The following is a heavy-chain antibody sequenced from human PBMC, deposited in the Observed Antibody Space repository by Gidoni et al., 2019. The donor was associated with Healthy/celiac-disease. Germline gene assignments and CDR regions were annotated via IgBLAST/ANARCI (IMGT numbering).Heavy chain of an antibody. J-gene: IGHJ5*02. Sequence: QVQLVQSGAEVNKPRSSVKVSCKASGGTFSSYAISWVRQAPGQGREWMGGILPILGIANYAQKLQGRVTSTADKSTSTAYMYLSSLRSEDTAVYYCARDGCSVGSGYFDPWGQGTLVTVSS. CDR2: ILPILGIA. CDR3: ARDGCSVGSGYFDP. D-gene: IGHD2-15*01. V-gene: IGHV1-69*10. CDR1: GGTFSSYA.